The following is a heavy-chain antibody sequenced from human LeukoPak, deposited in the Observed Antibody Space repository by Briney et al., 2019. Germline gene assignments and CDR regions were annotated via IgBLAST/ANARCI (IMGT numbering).Heavy chain of an antibody. D-gene: IGHD6-6*01. CDR2: INHSGST. V-gene: IGHV4-34*01. CDR3: ARTPHSPKYSSSSGLYYYYYMDV. CDR1: GGSFSGYY. J-gene: IGHJ6*03. Sequence: PSETLSLTCAVYGGSFSGYYWSWIRQPPGKGLEWIGEINHSGSTNYNPSLKSRVTISVDTSKNQFSLKLSSVTAADTAVYYCARTPHSPKYSSSSGLYYYYYMDVWGKGTTVTVSS.